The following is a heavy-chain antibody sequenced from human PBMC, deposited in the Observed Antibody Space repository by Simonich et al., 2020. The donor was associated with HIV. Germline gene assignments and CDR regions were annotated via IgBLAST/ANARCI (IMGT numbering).Heavy chain of an antibody. D-gene: IGHD1-26*01. J-gene: IGHJ5*02. CDR2: FLVGST. CDR1: GYSISSGFY. CDR3: ARVPAPKWEVQWGPNWFDP. V-gene: IGHV4-38-2*01. Sequence: QVQLQESGPRLVKPSSTLSLTCAVSGYSISSGFYWGWIRQPPGKGLEWIGSFLVGSTSYNPSRMSRVTISVDTSKNQLSLKLTSVTAADTAVYYCARVPAPKWEVQWGPNWFDPWGQGTLVTVSS.